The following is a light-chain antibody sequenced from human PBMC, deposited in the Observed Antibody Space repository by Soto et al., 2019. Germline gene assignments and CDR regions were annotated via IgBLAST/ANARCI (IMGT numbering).Light chain of an antibody. Sequence: EIVLTQSPDTLYLSPGERATLSCTASESVTSSCLAWYQRKPGQAPRLLIHTTSTRATDSPDRFSGSGSGTEFTLTISRLEPEDFAVYYCQQCGGSPLFSFGPGTRVDI. V-gene: IGKV3-20*01. J-gene: IGKJ3*01. CDR3: QQCGGSPLFS. CDR2: TTS. CDR1: ESVTSSC.